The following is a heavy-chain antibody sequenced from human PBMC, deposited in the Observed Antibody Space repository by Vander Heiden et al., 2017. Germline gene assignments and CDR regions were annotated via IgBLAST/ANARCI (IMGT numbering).Heavy chain of an antibody. V-gene: IGHV4-31*03. CDR1: GGSLSRGGYY. CDR2: IYYSGST. J-gene: IGHJ4*02. Sequence: QVQLQESGPGLVKPSQTLSLTCPVSGGSLSRGGYYWSWIRQHPGKGLEWIGYIYYSGSTYYNPSLKSRVTISVDTSENQFSLKLSSVTAADTAVYYCARVRGGSGSYGFDYWGQGTLVTVSS. CDR3: ARVRGGSGSYGFDY. D-gene: IGHD3-10*01.